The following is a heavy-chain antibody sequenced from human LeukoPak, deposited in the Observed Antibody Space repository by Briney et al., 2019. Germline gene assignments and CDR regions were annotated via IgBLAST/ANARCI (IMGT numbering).Heavy chain of an antibody. V-gene: IGHV4-34*01. D-gene: IGHD6-13*01. CDR2: INHSGST. Sequence: SETLSLTCAVYGGSFSGYYWSWIRQPPGKGLEWIGEINHSGSTNYNPSLKSRVTISVDTSKNQFSLKLSSVTAADTAVYYCARGRSSWYVRYMDVWGKGTTVTVSS. J-gene: IGHJ6*03. CDR3: ARGRSSWYVRYMDV. CDR1: GGSFSGYY.